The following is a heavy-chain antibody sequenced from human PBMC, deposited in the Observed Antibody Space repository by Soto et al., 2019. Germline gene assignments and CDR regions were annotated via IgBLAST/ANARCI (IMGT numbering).Heavy chain of an antibody. CDR1: GYTFSSYW. D-gene: IGHD1-1*01. J-gene: IGHJ4*02. Sequence: PGESLRLSCAASGYTFSSYWMHWLRQAPGKGLVWVSRINSEGTNTNYADSVKGRFTISSDNAKNTLYLQMNSLRVEVTAVYYCDGGGTIGTTHYWGQGTLVTVSS. V-gene: IGHV3-74*01. CDR2: INSEGTNT. CDR3: DGGGTIGTTHY.